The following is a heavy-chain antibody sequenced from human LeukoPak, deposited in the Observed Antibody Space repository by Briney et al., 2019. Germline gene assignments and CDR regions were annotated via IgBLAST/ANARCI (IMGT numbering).Heavy chain of an antibody. CDR1: GFTFSSYT. CDR2: ISSSSSYI. D-gene: IGHD6-13*01. CDR3: ARDQEQQPSCFAY. Sequence: PGGSLRLSCAASGFTFSSYTMSWVRQAPGKGLEWVSSISSSSSYIYYADSVKGRFTISRDNAKNSLYLQMNSLRAEDTAVYYCARDQEQQPSCFAYWGQGTLVTVSS. J-gene: IGHJ4*02. V-gene: IGHV3-21*01.